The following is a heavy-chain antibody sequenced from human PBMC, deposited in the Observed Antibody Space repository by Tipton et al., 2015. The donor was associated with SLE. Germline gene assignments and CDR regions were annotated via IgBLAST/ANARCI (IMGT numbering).Heavy chain of an antibody. V-gene: IGHV4-39*07. CDR2: IFYDGGT. CDR1: GGSINTTDYY. CDR3: ARGYFYYYYAMDV. J-gene: IGHJ6*02. Sequence: TLSLTCTVSGGSINTTDYYWGWLRQPPGERLEWIGTIFYDGGTYYNPSLKSRVTISVDTSKNQFSLRLNSVTAADTSVYYCARGYFYYYYAMDVWGQGTTVTVS.